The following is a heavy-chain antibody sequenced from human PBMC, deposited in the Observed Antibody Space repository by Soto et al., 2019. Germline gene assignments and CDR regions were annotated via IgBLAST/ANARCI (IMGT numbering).Heavy chain of an antibody. CDR1: GYTLTGYY. D-gene: IGHD6-6*01. V-gene: IGHV1-2*02. J-gene: IGHJ5*02. Sequence: ASVKVSCKASGYTLTGYYMHWVRQAPGQGLEWMGWINPNSGGTNYAQKFQGRVTMTRDTSISTAYMELSRLRSDDTAVYYCARDRSSSSEGWFDPWGQGTLVTV. CDR3: ARDRSSSSEGWFDP. CDR2: INPNSGGT.